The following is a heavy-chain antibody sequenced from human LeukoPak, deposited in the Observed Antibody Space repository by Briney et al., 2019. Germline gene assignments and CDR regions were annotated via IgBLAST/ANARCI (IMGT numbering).Heavy chain of an antibody. D-gene: IGHD2-2*02. CDR3: AKTVNYCSSTSCYNYYYYGMDV. CDR1: GFTFSSYA. V-gene: IGHV3-23*01. CDR2: ISGSGGST. J-gene: IGHJ6*02. Sequence: GGSLRLSCAASGFTFSSYAMSWVRQAPGKGLEWVSAISGSGGSTYYADSVKGRFTISRDNSKNTLYLQMNSLRAEDTAVYYCAKTVNYCSSTSCYNYYYYGMDVWGQGTTVTVSS.